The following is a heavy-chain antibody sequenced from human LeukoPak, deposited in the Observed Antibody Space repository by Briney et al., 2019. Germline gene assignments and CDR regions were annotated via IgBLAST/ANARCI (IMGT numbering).Heavy chain of an antibody. J-gene: IGHJ4*02. V-gene: IGHV3-74*01. Sequence: PGGSLRLSCAASGFTFSSYAMHWVRQAPGKGLVWVSRINSDGSSTSYADSVKGRFTISRDNAKNTLYLQMNSLRAEDTAVYFCAKEVYYDSSAYLDYWAREPWSPSPQ. CDR1: GFTFSSYA. CDR2: INSDGSST. D-gene: IGHD3-22*01. CDR3: AKEVYYDSSAYLDY.